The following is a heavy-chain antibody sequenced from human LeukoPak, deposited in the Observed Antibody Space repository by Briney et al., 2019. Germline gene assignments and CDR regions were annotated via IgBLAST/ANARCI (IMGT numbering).Heavy chain of an antibody. CDR1: GFTFSGSA. J-gene: IGHJ4*02. V-gene: IGHV3-73*01. CDR2: IRSKANSYAT. CDR3: TRKTVAAAGTLVDY. D-gene: IGHD6-13*01. Sequence: GGSLRLSCAASGFTFSGSAMHWVRQASGKGLEWVGRIRSKANSYATAYAASVKGRFTISRDDSKNTAYLKMNSLKTEDTAVYYCTRKTVAAAGTLVDYWGQGTLVTVSS.